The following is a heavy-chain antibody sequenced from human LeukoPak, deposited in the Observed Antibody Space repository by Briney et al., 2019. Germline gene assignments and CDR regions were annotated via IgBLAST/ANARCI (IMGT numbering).Heavy chain of an antibody. J-gene: IGHJ3*02. V-gene: IGHV3-23*01. Sequence: GGSLRLSCAASGFTFRSYGMSWVRQAPGKVLEWVSVISGSGGSTYYADSVKGRFTISRDNAKNSLYLQMNSLRAEDTAVYYCATHELKDAFDIWGQGTMVTVSS. D-gene: IGHD3-10*01. CDR3: ATHELKDAFDI. CDR1: GFTFRSYG. CDR2: ISGSGGST.